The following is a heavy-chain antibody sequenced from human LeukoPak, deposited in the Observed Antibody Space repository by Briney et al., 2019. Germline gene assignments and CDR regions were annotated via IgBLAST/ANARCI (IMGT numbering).Heavy chain of an antibody. CDR2: IYYSGRT. J-gene: IGHJ4*02. CDR1: GGSISSHY. CDR3: ARDFLDFDWLLFDY. V-gene: IGHV4-59*11. D-gene: IGHD3-9*01. Sequence: SETLSLTCTVSGGSISSHYWSWIRQPPGKGLEWVGYIYYSGRTNYNTSLKSRVTISVHTSKNQCSLKLSSVTAADTAVYYCARDFLDFDWLLFDYWGQGTLVTVSS.